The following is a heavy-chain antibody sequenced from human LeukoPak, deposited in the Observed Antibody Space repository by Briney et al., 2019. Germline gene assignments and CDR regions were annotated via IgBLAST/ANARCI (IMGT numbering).Heavy chain of an antibody. D-gene: IGHD4-23*01. CDR3: ARDGDYGGNGYYYYGMDV. Sequence: PGGSLRLSCAASGFTFSSYAMHWVRQAPGKGLEWVAVISYDGSNKYYADSVKGRFTISRDNSKNTLYLQMNSLRAEDTAVYYCARDGDYGGNGYYYYGMDVWGQGTTVTVSS. J-gene: IGHJ6*02. CDR1: GFTFSSYA. CDR2: ISYDGSNK. V-gene: IGHV3-30-3*01.